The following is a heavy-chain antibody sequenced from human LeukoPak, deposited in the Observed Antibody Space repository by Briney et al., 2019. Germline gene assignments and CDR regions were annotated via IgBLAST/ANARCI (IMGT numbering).Heavy chain of an antibody. J-gene: IGHJ4*02. CDR2: IYHSGST. CDR1: GYSISSGYY. D-gene: IGHD6-13*01. V-gene: IGHV4-38-2*01. Sequence: SETLSLTCAVSGYSISSGYYWGWIRQPPGKGLEWIGSIYHSGSTYYNPSLKRRVTISVDTSKNQFSLKLSSVTAADTAVYYCARQRDSSSNAHFGYWGQGTLVTVSS. CDR3: ARQRDSSSNAHFGY.